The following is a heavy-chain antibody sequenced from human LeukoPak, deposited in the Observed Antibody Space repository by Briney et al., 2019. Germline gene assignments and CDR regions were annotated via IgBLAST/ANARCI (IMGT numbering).Heavy chain of an antibody. J-gene: IGHJ4*02. Sequence: PGGSLRLSCAASGFTFSSYWMSWVRQAPGKGLEWVSAISGSGGSTYYADSVKGRFTISRDNSKNTLYLQMNSLRAEDTAVYYCAKSDCSGGSCYPNFDYWGQGTLVTVSS. CDR2: ISGSGGST. CDR1: GFTFSSYW. D-gene: IGHD2-15*01. V-gene: IGHV3-23*01. CDR3: AKSDCSGGSCYPNFDY.